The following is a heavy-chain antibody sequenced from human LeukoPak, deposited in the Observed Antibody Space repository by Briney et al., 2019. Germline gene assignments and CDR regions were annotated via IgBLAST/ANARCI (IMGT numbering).Heavy chain of an antibody. CDR2: ISSCGSTI. Sequence: GGSLRLSCAASGFTFSDYYMSWIRQAPGKGLEWVSYISSCGSTIYYADSVKGRFTISRDNAKNSLYLQMNSLRAEDTAVYYCARFQGSSSWLYYFDYWGQGTLVTVSP. V-gene: IGHV3-11*01. J-gene: IGHJ4*02. D-gene: IGHD6-13*01. CDR1: GFTFSDYY. CDR3: ARFQGSSSWLYYFDY.